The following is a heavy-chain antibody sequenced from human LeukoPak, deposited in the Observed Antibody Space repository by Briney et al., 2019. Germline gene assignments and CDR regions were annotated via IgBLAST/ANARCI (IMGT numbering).Heavy chain of an antibody. Sequence: GGSLRLSCAASGFTFSGYAMSWVRQAPGKGQEWVSLITGSGATTYYADSVRGRFTVSRDNSKNTLYLQMNSLRAEDTAVYFCAKGDCGGTCLLIDNWGQGTLVTVSS. D-gene: IGHD2-15*01. CDR2: ITGSGATT. J-gene: IGHJ4*02. CDR3: AKGDCGGTCLLIDN. CDR1: GFTFSGYA. V-gene: IGHV3-23*01.